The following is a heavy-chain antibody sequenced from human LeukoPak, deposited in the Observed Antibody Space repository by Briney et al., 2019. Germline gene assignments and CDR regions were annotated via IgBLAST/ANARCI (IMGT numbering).Heavy chain of an antibody. J-gene: IGHJ4*02. CDR3: AKDRLEFYGSARYYFDS. CDR1: GFSFSTYG. Sequence: GGSLRLSCAASGFSFSTYGMHWVRQAPGKGLEWVAFIRHDASSQYYADSVKGRFTISRDSSKDTLYLQMNSLRTEDTAVYFCAKDRLEFYGSARYYFDSWGQGSLVTVSS. CDR2: IRHDASSQ. V-gene: IGHV3-30*02. D-gene: IGHD3-10*01.